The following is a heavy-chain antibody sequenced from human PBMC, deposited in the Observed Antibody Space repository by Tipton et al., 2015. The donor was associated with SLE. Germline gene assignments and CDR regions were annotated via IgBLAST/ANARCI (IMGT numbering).Heavy chain of an antibody. CDR3: AGGYSGYSLGAFDI. J-gene: IGHJ3*02. CDR1: GGSISSGSYY. V-gene: IGHV4-31*03. D-gene: IGHD5-12*01. Sequence: TLSLTCTVSGGSISSGSYYWSWIRQPPGKGLEWIGYIYYSGSTYYNPSLKSRVTISVDTSKNQFSLKLSSVTAADTAVYYCAGGYSGYSLGAFDIWGQGTMVTVSS. CDR2: IYYSGST.